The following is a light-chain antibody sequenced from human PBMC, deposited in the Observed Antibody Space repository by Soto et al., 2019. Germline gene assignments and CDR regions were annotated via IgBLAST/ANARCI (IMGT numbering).Light chain of an antibody. CDR3: QQSYSIPLT. CDR2: AAS. V-gene: IGKV1-39*01. CDR1: QSISTY. J-gene: IGKJ2*01. Sequence: DIQMTQSPSSLSASVGDRVTITCRASQSISTYLSWYQQKPGKAPNLLISAASSLQSGVPSTFSGSGPGTDFTLTISNLQPEDFATYYCQQSYSIPLTFGQGTKLEI.